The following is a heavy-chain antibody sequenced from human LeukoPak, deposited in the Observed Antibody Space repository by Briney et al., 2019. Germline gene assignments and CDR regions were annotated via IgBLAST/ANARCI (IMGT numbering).Heavy chain of an antibody. D-gene: IGHD2-2*02. J-gene: IGHJ5*02. V-gene: IGHV1-69*13. Sequence: GASVKVSCKASGGTFSSYAISWVRQAPGQGLVWMGGIIPIFGTANYAQKFQGRVTITADESTSTAYMELSSLRSEDTAVYYCARSAVSAIQGYCSSTSCHRRWFDPWGQGTLVTVSS. CDR3: ARSAVSAIQGYCSSTSCHRRWFDP. CDR1: GGTFSSYA. CDR2: IIPIFGTA.